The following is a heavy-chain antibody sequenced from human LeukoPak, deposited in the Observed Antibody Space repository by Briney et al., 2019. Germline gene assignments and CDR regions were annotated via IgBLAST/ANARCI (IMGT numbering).Heavy chain of an antibody. J-gene: IGHJ4*02. CDR2: ISSNGGST. CDR3: AKAGRYFDWLSFDY. CDR1: GFTFSSYA. D-gene: IGHD3-9*01. V-gene: IGHV3-64*01. Sequence: PGGSLRLSCAASGFTFSSYAMHWVRQAPGKGLEYVSAISSNGGSTYYANSVKGRFTISRDNSKNTLYLQMNSLRAEDTAVYYCAKAGRYFDWLSFDYWGQGTLVTVSS.